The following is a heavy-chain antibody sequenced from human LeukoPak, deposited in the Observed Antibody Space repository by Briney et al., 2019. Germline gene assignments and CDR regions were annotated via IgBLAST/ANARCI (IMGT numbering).Heavy chain of an antibody. V-gene: IGHV1-2*07. J-gene: IGHJ5*02. D-gene: IGHD3-16*01. CDR2: INPKNGGA. CDR1: GYTFIGYY. Sequence: ASVKVSCKTSGYTFIGYYMHWVRQAPGQGLEWMGWINPKNGGANYAPSFQGRVTMTWDRSISTVYMELTRLTSDDTAVYYCARASFWESPINWLDPWGQGTLVTVSS. CDR3: ARASFWESPINWLDP.